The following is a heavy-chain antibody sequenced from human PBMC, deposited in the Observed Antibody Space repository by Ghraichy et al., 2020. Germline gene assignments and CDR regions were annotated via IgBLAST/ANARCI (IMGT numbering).Heavy chain of an antibody. J-gene: IGHJ3*02. CDR2: IKSKTDGGTT. V-gene: IGHV3-15*01. CDR1: GFTFSNAW. D-gene: IGHD2-15*01. Sequence: GGSLRLSCAASGFTFSNAWMSWVRQAPGKGLEWVGRIKSKTDGGTTDYAAPVKGRFTISRDDSKNTLYLQMNSLKTEDTAVYYCTTEGGDIAATQDAFDIWGQGTMVTVSS. CDR3: TTEGGDIAATQDAFDI.